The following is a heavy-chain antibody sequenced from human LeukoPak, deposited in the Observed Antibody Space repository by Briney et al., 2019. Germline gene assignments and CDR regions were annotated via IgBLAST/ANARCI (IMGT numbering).Heavy chain of an antibody. D-gene: IGHD4-17*01. Sequence: GESLKISCQGSGYSFTNYWISWVRQMPGKGPEWMGRIDPSDSYTKYSPSFEGHVTISVDKSISTAFLQWNSLKASDSAMYYCATGASKVTTDFANYWGQGTQVAVSS. CDR3: ATGASKVTTDFANY. CDR2: IDPSDSYT. CDR1: GYSFTNYW. J-gene: IGHJ4*02. V-gene: IGHV5-10-1*01.